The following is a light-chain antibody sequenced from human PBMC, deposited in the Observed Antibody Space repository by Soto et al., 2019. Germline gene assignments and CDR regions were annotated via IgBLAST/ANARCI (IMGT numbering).Light chain of an antibody. Sequence: QSALTQPASVSGSPGQSITISCTGTSSDVGGYNYVSWYQQHPGKAPKLMIYEVSNRPSGVSDRFSGSKSDNTASLTISGLQAEDEADYYCCSYAGSNTFIFGGGTKLTVL. J-gene: IGLJ2*01. V-gene: IGLV2-14*01. CDR1: SSDVGGYNY. CDR2: EVS. CDR3: CSYAGSNTFI.